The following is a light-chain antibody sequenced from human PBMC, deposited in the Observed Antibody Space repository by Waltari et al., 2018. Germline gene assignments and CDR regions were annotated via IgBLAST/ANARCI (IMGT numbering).Light chain of an antibody. J-gene: IGLJ1*01. CDR3: CSNAGSHTYF. CDR1: DVGGYDY. CDR2: RVT. V-gene: IGLV2-11*01. Sequence: QSALTQPRSVSGSPGQSVTISCTGIDVGGYDYVSWYQQYPGKAPKLIIYRVTKRPSGVPYRFSGSRSGNTASLTISGLQAEDEADYYCCSNAGSHTYFFGPGTKVTVL.